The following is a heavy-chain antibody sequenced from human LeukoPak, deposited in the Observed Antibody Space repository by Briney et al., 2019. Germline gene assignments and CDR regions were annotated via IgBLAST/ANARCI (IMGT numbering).Heavy chain of an antibody. V-gene: IGHV3-11*06. CDR1: GFTFSDHY. CDR2: ISRSDSYT. Sequence: GGSLRLSCVSSGFTFSDHYMTWIRQAPGKGLEWVSYISRSDSYTHYADSVKGRFIISRDNAKNSLFLQMNSLRVEDTAVYYCARNLASGRGFRNAVDVWGQGTSVTVSS. J-gene: IGHJ6*02. D-gene: IGHD3-10*01. CDR3: ARNLASGRGFRNAVDV.